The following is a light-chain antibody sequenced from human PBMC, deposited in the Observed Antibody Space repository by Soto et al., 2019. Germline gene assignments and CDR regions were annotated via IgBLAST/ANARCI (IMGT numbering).Light chain of an antibody. Sequence: QSVLTQPASVSGSPGQSITISCTGTSSDGADYKDVSWYQQHPGKAPELMIYEVTYRPSGVSNRFSGSKSGTTASLTISGLQAEDEAEYYCSSYTTSSTVFGTGTKLTVL. CDR2: EVT. J-gene: IGLJ1*01. CDR1: SSDGADYKD. CDR3: SSYTTSSTV. V-gene: IGLV2-14*01.